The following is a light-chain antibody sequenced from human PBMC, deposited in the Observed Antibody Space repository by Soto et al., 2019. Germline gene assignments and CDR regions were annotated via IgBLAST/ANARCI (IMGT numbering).Light chain of an antibody. V-gene: IGLV1-47*01. CDR2: TNN. J-gene: IGLJ2*01. Sequence: QSVLTQPPSASGTPGQRVIISCSGSSSNIGSNYGYWYQQLPGTAPKLLIYTNNQRPSGVPDRFSGSKSGTSVSLAISGLRSEDEGDYYCAAWDDSLSGVVFGGGTKLTVL. CDR3: AAWDDSLSGVV. CDR1: SSNIGSNY.